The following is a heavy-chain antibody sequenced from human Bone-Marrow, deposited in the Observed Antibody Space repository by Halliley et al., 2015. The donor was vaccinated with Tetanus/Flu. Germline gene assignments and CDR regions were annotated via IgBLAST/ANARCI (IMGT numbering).Heavy chain of an antibody. Sequence: QLVQSGAEVKRPGSSVKVPCKVSGGSLTSHVISWVRQAPGQGLEWMGRITPFLDTTKYGQRFQDRLTITADDSTSTVYMELSSLRTDDTGIYYCAGVDQWGDPFDFWGQGTLVTVSA. J-gene: IGHJ4*02. CDR1: GGSLTSHV. D-gene: IGHD3-16*01. V-gene: IGHV1-69*19. CDR3: AGVDQWGDPFDF. CDR2: ITPFLDTT.